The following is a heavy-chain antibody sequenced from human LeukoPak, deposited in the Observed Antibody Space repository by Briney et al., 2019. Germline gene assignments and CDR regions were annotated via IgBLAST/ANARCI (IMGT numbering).Heavy chain of an antibody. CDR3: VREGPRGLAFDI. CDR2: ISGSGGST. J-gene: IGHJ3*02. V-gene: IGHV3-23*01. CDR1: GFTFRSHD. Sequence: GGSLRLSCTASGFTFRSHDMSWVRQAPGKGLEWVSGISGSGGSTFYADYVKGRFTISRDNSKNTLYLQMNGLRVEDTAIYYCVREGPRGLAFDIWGQGTMVTVSS.